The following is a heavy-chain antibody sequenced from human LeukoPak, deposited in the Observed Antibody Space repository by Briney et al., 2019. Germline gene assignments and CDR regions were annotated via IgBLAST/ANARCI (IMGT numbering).Heavy chain of an antibody. V-gene: IGHV4-61*02. J-gene: IGHJ3*02. CDR2: IYTSSGST. D-gene: IGHD3-22*01. Sequence: PSETLSLTCTVSGDSISSSSYYWTWIRQPAGKGLEWIGRIYTSSGSTNYNPSLKSRVTMSVDTSKNQFSLKLSSVTAADTAVYYCARETMIVTNAFDIWGQGTMVTVSS. CDR3: ARETMIVTNAFDI. CDR1: GDSISSSSYY.